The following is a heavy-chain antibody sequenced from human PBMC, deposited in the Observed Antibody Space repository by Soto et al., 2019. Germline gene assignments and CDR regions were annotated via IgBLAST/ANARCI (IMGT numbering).Heavy chain of an antibody. CDR1: GDSISTFY. J-gene: IGHJ4*02. CDR2: VYYTGST. D-gene: IGHD3-22*01. CDR3: ARGRTVRNYADDSSDYFYFFDY. V-gene: IGHV4-59*13. Sequence: LSLTCTVSGDSISTFYWGWMRQSPGKELEWIGYVYYTGSTNYNPSLKSRVTISVDRSKNQFTLKLTSANAADTAVYYCARGRTVRNYADDSSDYFYFFDYWGQGTQVTVSS.